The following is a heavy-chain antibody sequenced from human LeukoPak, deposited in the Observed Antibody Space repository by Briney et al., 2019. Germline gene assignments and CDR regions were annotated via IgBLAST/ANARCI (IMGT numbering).Heavy chain of an antibody. V-gene: IGHV3-48*03. D-gene: IGHD3-10*02. CDR3: AELGITMIGGV. J-gene: IGHJ6*04. CDR1: GCTFSSYE. CDR2: ISSSGITI. Sequence: GGSLRVSCAASGCTFSSYEMNWVRQAPGEGLEWVSYISSSGITIYYADSVKGRFTISRDNAKNSLYLQMNSLRAEDTAVYYCAELGITMIGGVWGKGTTVTISS.